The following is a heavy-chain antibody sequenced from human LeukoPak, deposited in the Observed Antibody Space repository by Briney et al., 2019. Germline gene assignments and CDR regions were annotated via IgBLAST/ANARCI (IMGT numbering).Heavy chain of an antibody. CDR1: GFTFSSYG. Sequence: PGGSLRLSCAASGFTFSSYGMHWVRQAPGKGLEWVANIKQDGSEKYYVDSVKGRFTISRDNAKNSLYLQMNSLRAEDTAVYYCAREGPYGDYLYYYYMDVWGKGTTVTVSS. CDR3: AREGPYGDYLYYYYMDV. J-gene: IGHJ6*03. D-gene: IGHD4-17*01. CDR2: IKQDGSEK. V-gene: IGHV3-7*01.